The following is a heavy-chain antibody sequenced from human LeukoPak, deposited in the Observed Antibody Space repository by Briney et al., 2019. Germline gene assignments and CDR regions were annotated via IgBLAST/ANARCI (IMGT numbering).Heavy chain of an antibody. D-gene: IGHD3-3*01. Sequence: SETLSLTCTVSGGSISSGGYYWSWIRQHPGKGLEWIGYIYYSGSTYYNPSLRSRVTISVDTSKNQFSLKLSSVTAADTAVYYCARAGNYDFWSGYYQTFDYWGQGTLVTVSS. CDR3: ARAGNYDFWSGYYQTFDY. CDR2: IYYSGST. J-gene: IGHJ4*02. V-gene: IGHV4-31*03. CDR1: GGSISSGGYY.